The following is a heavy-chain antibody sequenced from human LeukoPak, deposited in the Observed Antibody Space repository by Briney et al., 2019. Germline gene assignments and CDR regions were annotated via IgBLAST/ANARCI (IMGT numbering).Heavy chain of an antibody. CDR1: GFTFSSYW. Sequence: GGSLRLSCAASGFTFSSYWMSWVRQAPGKGLEWVANIKHDGTEKYYVDSVKGRFTLSRDNAKNSPYLQMNSLRAEDTAVYYCARETRWELFDYWGQGILVTVSS. CDR2: IKHDGTEK. D-gene: IGHD1-7*01. J-gene: IGHJ4*02. CDR3: ARETRWELFDY. V-gene: IGHV3-7*04.